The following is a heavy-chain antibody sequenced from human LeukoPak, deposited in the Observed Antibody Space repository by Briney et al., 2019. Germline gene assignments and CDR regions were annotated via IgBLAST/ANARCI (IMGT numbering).Heavy chain of an antibody. J-gene: IGHJ4*02. Sequence: SVKVSCKASGGTFSSYAISWVRQAPGQGLEWMGRIIPILGIANYAQKLQGRVTITADKSTSTAYMELSSLRSEDTAVYYCARDSGGRGFGELLNYWGQGTLVTVSS. CDR3: ARDSGGRGFGELLNY. D-gene: IGHD3-10*01. CDR2: IIPILGIA. V-gene: IGHV1-69*04. CDR1: GGTFSSYA.